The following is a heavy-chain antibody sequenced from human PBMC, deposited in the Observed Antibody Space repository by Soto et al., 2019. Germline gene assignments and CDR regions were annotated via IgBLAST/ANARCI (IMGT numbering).Heavy chain of an antibody. V-gene: IGHV4-4*02. D-gene: IGHD6-19*01. CDR3: ARANLRSGWTFDH. J-gene: IGHJ4*02. CDR2: IFHSGRT. CDR1: GASIISNDW. Sequence: SETLSLTCSVCGASIISNDWWIWIRQTPGKGLEWIGEIFHSGRTNYSPSFKSRVTISVDTSKSQFSLEMASVTAADTAVYYCARANLRSGWTFDHWGQGYPVTVSS.